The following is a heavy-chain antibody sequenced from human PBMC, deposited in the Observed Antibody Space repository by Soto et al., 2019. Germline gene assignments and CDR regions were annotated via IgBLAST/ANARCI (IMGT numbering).Heavy chain of an antibody. CDR3: ARGSRSGYSSG. V-gene: IGHV3-21*01. D-gene: IGHD6-19*01. J-gene: IGHJ4*02. CDR1: GFTFSSYS. Sequence: GGSLRLSCAASGFTFSSYSMNWVRQAPGKGLEWVSSISSSSSYIYYADSVKGRFTISRDNAKNSLYLQMNSLRAEDTAVYYCARGSRSGYSSGWGQGTLVTVSS. CDR2: ISSSSSYI.